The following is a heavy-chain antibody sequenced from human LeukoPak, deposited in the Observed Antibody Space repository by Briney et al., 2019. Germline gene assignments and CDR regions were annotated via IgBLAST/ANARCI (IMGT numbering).Heavy chain of an antibody. J-gene: IGHJ4*02. CDR1: GFTFSDYY. CDR3: ARDIYYYDSSGYYFPGGSDY. Sequence: GGSLRLSCAASGFTFSDYYMSWIRQAPGKGLEWVSYISSGGSTIYYADSVKGRFTISRDNAKNSLYLQMNSLRAEDTAVYYCARDIYYYDSSGYYFPGGSDYWGQGTLVTVSS. CDR2: ISSGGSTI. V-gene: IGHV3-11*04. D-gene: IGHD3-22*01.